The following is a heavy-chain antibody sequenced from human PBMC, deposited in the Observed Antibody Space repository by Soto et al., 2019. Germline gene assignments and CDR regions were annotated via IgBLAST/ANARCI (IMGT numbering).Heavy chain of an antibody. V-gene: IGHV4-39*01. CDR1: GASISSSSNY. CDR2: LYYSGNT. Sequence: SETLSLTCTVSGASISSSSNYWGWIRQPPGKGLEWIGSLYYSGNTYYNPSLKSRVAMSVDTSKNLFSLKLSSLTAADTAVYYCARSYYNDYEFFDYWGQGTLVTVSS. CDR3: ARSYYNDYEFFDY. J-gene: IGHJ4*02. D-gene: IGHD4-17*01.